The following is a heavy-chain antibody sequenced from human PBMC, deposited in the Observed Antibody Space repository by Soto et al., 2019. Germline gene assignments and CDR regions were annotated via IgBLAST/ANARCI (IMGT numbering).Heavy chain of an antibody. CDR1: GFTFSSYS. CDR2: ISSSSSYI. CDR3: ARDLESRYDSSGYYYGY. V-gene: IGHV3-21*01. J-gene: IGHJ4*02. Sequence: GGSLRLSCAASGFTFSSYSMNWVRQAPGKGLEWVSSISSSSSYIYYADSVKGRFTISRDNAKNSLYLQMNSLRAEDMAVYYCARDLESRYDSSGYYYGYWGQGTLVTVSS. D-gene: IGHD3-22*01.